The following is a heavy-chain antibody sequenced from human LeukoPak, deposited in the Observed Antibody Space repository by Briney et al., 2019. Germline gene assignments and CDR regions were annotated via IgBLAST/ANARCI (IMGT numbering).Heavy chain of an antibody. D-gene: IGHD3-9*01. J-gene: IGHJ4*02. V-gene: IGHV3-30*02. CDR2: IRYDGSNK. Sequence: PGGSLRLSCAASGFTFSSYGMHWVRQAPGKGLEWVAFIRYDGSNKYYADSVNGRFTISRDNSKNTLYLQMNSLRPEDTAVYYCAKPEFDILTGWGQGTLVTVSS. CDR1: GFTFSSYG. CDR3: AKPEFDILTG.